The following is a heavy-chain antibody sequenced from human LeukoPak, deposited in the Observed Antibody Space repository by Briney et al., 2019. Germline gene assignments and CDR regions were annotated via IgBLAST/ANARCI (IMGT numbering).Heavy chain of an antibody. Sequence: GGSLRLSCAASGFTVNYTYMSWVRQTPGKGLEWVSVMYAGDGGAYYADSVKGRITISRDHSQNMVHLQMNSLRIEDTAVYYCARSLRCFDWSYPINDYWGQGTLVTVSS. D-gene: IGHD3-9*01. CDR2: MYAGDGGA. V-gene: IGHV3-66*02. J-gene: IGHJ4*02. CDR3: ARSLRCFDWSYPINDY. CDR1: GFTVNYTY.